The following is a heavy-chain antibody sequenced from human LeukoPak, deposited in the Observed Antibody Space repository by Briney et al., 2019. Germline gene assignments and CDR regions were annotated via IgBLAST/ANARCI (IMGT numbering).Heavy chain of an antibody. CDR1: GFTFTNDF. CDR3: AKEGIAAAGKLFDY. Sequence: GGSLRLSCTASGFTFTNDFMTWVRQAPGKGLEWVSAISSSGGSTYYADSAKGRFTISRDNSKNTLYLQMNSLRAEDTAVYYCAKEGIAAAGKLFDYWGQGTLVTVSS. D-gene: IGHD6-13*01. CDR2: ISSSGGST. J-gene: IGHJ4*02. V-gene: IGHV3-23*01.